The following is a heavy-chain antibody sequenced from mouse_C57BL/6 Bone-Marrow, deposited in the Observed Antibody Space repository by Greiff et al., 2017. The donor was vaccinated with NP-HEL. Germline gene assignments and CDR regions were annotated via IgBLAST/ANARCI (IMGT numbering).Heavy chain of an antibody. CDR2: ISSGGDYT. Sequence: EVQLVESGAGLVKPGGSLKLSCAASGFTFSSYAMSWVRQTPEQRLEWVAYISSGGDYTYYADTVKGRFTIARDNARNTLYLQMSSLKSEDAAMYYCTRFDYMAWFAYWGQGTLVTVSA. V-gene: IGHV5-9-1*02. CDR1: GFTFSSYA. D-gene: IGHD2-4*01. J-gene: IGHJ3*01. CDR3: TRFDYMAWFAY.